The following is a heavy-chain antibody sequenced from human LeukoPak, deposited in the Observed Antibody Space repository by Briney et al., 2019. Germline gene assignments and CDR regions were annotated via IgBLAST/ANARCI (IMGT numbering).Heavy chain of an antibody. V-gene: IGHV4-39*07. CDR1: GGSISSSSYY. Sequence: SSETLSLTCTVSGGSISSSSYYWGWIRQPPGKGLEWIGSIYYSGSTYYNPSLKSRVTISVDTSKNQFSLKLSSVTAADTAVYYCARGSGYSSSGWFDPWGQGTLVTVSS. CDR3: ARGSGYSSSGWFDP. J-gene: IGHJ5*02. D-gene: IGHD5-18*01. CDR2: IYYSGST.